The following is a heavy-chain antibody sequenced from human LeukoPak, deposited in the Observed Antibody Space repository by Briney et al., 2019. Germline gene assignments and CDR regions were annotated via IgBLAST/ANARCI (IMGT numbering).Heavy chain of an antibody. CDR1: GFTVSDDN. CDR2: ISSSGSTI. D-gene: IGHD3-10*02. V-gene: IGHV3-11*04. CDR3: AELGITMIGGV. J-gene: IGHJ6*04. Sequence: GGSLRLSCAASGFTVSDDNMRWIRQAPGKGLEWVSYISSSGSTIYYADSVKGRFTISRDNAKNSLYLQMNSLRAEDTAVYYCAELGITMIGGVWGKGTTVTISS.